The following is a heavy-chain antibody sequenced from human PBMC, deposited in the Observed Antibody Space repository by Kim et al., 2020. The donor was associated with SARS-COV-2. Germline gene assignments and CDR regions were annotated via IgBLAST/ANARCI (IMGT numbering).Heavy chain of an antibody. Sequence: GGSLRLSCAASGFTFDDYTMHWVRQAPGKGLEWVSLISWDGGSTYYADSVKGRFTISRDNSKNSLYLQMNSLRTEDTALYYCAKVRSHGSWDAFDIWGQGTMVTVSS. J-gene: IGHJ3*02. CDR1: GFTFDDYT. CDR3: AKVRSHGSWDAFDI. V-gene: IGHV3-43*01. CDR2: ISWDGGST. D-gene: IGHD1-26*01.